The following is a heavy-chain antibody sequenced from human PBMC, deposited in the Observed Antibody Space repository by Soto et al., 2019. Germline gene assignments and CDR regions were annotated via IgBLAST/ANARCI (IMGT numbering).Heavy chain of an antibody. J-gene: IGHJ4*02. CDR2: ISGSSISS. Sequence: GGSLRLSCTASGFTLTSYAMNWVRQAPGKGLEWVSSISGSSISSYYADSVKGRFTISRDNSKNTVYLEMNSLRGEDTAIYYCAKDWGSRYCSAGSCYPLDSWGQGTLVTVSS. CDR1: GFTLTSYA. D-gene: IGHD2-15*01. V-gene: IGHV3-23*01. CDR3: AKDWGSRYCSAGSCYPLDS.